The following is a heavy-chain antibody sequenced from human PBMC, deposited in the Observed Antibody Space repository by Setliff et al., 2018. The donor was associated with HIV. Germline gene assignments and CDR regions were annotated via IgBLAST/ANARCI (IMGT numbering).Heavy chain of an antibody. CDR3: ARGGRKDLADN. Sequence: SETLSLTCTVSGGSISSGTFYWSWIRHRPGKGLEWIGYIYNSGTASANYNPSLRSRVSISLDTSKNHFSLTLSSVTAADTALFYCARGGRKDLADNWGQGTLVTVSS. D-gene: IGHD3-16*01. V-gene: IGHV4-31*03. J-gene: IGHJ4*02. CDR1: GGSISSGTFY. CDR2: IYNSGTASA.